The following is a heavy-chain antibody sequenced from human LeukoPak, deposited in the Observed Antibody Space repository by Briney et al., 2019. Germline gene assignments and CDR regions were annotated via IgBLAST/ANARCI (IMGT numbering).Heavy chain of an antibody. Sequence: GGSLRLSCAASGFTFSSYAMSWVRQAPGKGLEWVSAISGSGGSTYYADSVKGRFTISRDNSKNTLYPQMNSLRAEDTAVYYCAKDRSGYVSFDYWGQGTLVTVSS. J-gene: IGHJ4*02. CDR2: ISGSGGST. D-gene: IGHD5-12*01. CDR3: AKDRSGYVSFDY. V-gene: IGHV3-23*01. CDR1: GFTFSSYA.